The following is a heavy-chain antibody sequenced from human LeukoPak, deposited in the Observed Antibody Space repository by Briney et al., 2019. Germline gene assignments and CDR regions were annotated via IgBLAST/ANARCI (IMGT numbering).Heavy chain of an antibody. V-gene: IGHV4-34*01. CDR3: ARLGKQRFRYYYYYYMDV. CDR2: INHSGST. D-gene: IGHD1-26*01. CDR1: GGSFSSYY. J-gene: IGHJ6*03. Sequence: SETLSLTCAVYGGSFSSYYWSWLRQPPGKGLEWIGEINHSGSTNYNPSLKSRVTISVDTSKNQFSLKLSSVTAADTAVYYCARLGKQRFRYYYYYYMDVWGKGTTVTISS.